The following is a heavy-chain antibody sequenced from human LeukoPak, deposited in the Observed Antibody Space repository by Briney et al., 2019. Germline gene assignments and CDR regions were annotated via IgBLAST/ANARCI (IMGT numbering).Heavy chain of an antibody. V-gene: IGHV4-59*01. CDR3: AGLNSGSYYEDYFDY. CDR2: IYYSGST. CDR1: GGSISSYY. Sequence: SETLSLTCTVSGGSISSYYWSWIRQPPGKGLEWIGYIYYSGSTNYNPSLKSRVTISIDTSKNQFSLRLSSVTAADTAVYYCAGLNSGSYYEDYFDYWGQGTLVTVSS. D-gene: IGHD1-26*01. J-gene: IGHJ4*02.